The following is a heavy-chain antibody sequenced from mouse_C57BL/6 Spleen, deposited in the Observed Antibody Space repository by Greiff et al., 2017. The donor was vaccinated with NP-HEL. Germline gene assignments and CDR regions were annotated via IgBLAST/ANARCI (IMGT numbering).Heavy chain of an antibody. J-gene: IGHJ4*01. CDR2: INPGSGGT. CDR1: GYAFTNYL. D-gene: IGHD2-2*01. V-gene: IGHV1-54*01. Sequence: QVQLKESGAELVRPGTSVKVSCKASGYAFTNYLIEWVKQRPGQGLEWIGVINPGSGGTNYNEKFKGKATLTADKSSSTAYMQLSSLTSEDSAVYFCAREYGSYAMDYWGQGASVTVSS. CDR3: AREYGSYAMDY.